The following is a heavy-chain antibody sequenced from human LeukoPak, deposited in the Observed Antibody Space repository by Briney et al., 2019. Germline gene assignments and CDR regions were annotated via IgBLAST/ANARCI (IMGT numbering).Heavy chain of an antibody. Sequence: ASVKGSCKASGYTFTSYDINWVRQATGQGLEWMGWMNPNSGNTGYAQKFQGRVTITRNTSISTAYMELSSLRSEDTAVYYCARDDLTGGVDYWGQGTLVTVSS. J-gene: IGHJ4*02. CDR3: ARDDLTGGVDY. CDR1: GYTFTSYD. D-gene: IGHD1-26*01. V-gene: IGHV1-8*03. CDR2: MNPNSGNT.